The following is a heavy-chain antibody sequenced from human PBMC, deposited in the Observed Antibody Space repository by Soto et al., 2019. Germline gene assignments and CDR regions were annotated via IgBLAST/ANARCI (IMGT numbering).Heavy chain of an antibody. CDR1: GFTFSSYA. V-gene: IGHV3-30-3*01. Sequence: QVQLVESGGGVVQPGRSLRLSCAASGFTFSSYAMHWVRQAPGKGLEWVAVISYDGSNKYYADSVKGRFTISRDISKNTLYLQMNSLRAEAAAVYCCARAGGLLGDYWGQGTLVTVSS. CDR2: ISYDGSNK. D-gene: IGHD1-26*01. CDR3: ARAGGLLGDY. J-gene: IGHJ4*02.